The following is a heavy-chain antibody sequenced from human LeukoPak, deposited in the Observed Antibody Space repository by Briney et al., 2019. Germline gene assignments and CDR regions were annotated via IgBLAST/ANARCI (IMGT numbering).Heavy chain of an antibody. CDR1: GFTFSSYS. CDR3: ARDQTGQLVSPGLDY. V-gene: IGHV3-21*01. CDR2: ISSSSSYI. D-gene: IGHD6-6*01. Sequence: GGSLRLSCAASGFTFSSYSMNWVRQAPGKGLEWVSSISSSSSYIYYADSVKGRFTISRDNAKNSLYLQMNSLRAEDTAVYYCARDQTGQLVSPGLDYWGQGTLVTVSS. J-gene: IGHJ4*02.